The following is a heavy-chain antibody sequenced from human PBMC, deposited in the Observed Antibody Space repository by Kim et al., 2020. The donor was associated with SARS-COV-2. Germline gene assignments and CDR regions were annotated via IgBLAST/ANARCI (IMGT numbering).Heavy chain of an antibody. V-gene: IGHV5-51*01. CDR3: ARRYRFVYRTPKEGTYYFDH. Sequence: GESLKISCKGSRYSFNDYWLGWVRQMPGKGLEWMGIIYPGDSDTRYSPSFQGHVTISVDKSINTVYLQWSSLKASDTAMYYCARRYRFVYRTPKEGTYYFDHWGQGTRVTVSS. CDR1: RYSFNDYW. D-gene: IGHD3-16*02. J-gene: IGHJ4*02. CDR2: IYPGDSDT.